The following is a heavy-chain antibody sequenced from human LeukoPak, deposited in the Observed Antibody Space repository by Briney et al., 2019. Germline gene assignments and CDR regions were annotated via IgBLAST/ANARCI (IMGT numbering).Heavy chain of an antibody. CDR3: AKGKDNHLGALDF. CDR2: VSESGDGT. CDR1: GFSFSSYA. Sequence: PGGSLRLSCAASGFSFSSYAMSWVRQAPGKGLEWVSSVSESGDGTYYADSVMGRFIISRDNSRKTFHLHMNSLRADDTAIYYCAKGKDNHLGALDFWGQGTLVTVSS. D-gene: IGHD1-26*01. J-gene: IGHJ4*02. V-gene: IGHV3-23*01.